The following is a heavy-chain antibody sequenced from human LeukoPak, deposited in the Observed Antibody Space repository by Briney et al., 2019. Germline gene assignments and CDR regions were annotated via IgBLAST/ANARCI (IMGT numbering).Heavy chain of an antibody. J-gene: IGHJ4*02. Sequence: GRSLRLSCAASGFTFSSYCMHWVRQAPGKGLEWVAVIWYDGSNKYYADSVKGRFTISRDNSKNTLYLRMNSLRAEDTAVYYCARDRLGGYFDYWGQGTLVTVSS. CDR2: IWYDGSNK. D-gene: IGHD3-16*01. CDR3: ARDRLGGYFDY. CDR1: GFTFSSYC. V-gene: IGHV3-33*01.